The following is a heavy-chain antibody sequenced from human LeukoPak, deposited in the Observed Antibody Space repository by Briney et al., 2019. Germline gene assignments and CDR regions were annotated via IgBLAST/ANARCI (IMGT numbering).Heavy chain of an antibody. Sequence: GGSLRLPCAATGLSVSSNFMSWVRQVPGKGLECLANIKEDGSETYYADSVKGRFTISRDNPKNLLFLQTNSLRVEDTAVYYCARETPRRGETRDGYRWGQGTVVTVSS. CDR3: ARETPRRGETRDGYR. CDR2: IKEDGSET. D-gene: IGHD5-24*01. CDR1: GLSVSSNF. V-gene: IGHV3-7*01. J-gene: IGHJ4*02.